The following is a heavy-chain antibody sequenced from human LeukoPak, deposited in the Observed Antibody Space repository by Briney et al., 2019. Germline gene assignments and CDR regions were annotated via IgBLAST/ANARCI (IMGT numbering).Heavy chain of an antibody. V-gene: IGHV3-23*01. Sequence: GGSLRLSCAASGFTFSSYAMSWVRQARGKGLEWVSGISGSGGSTYYADSVKGRFTISRDNSKNTLYLQMNSLRAEDTAVYYCARGVMATTFDYWGQGTLVTVSS. J-gene: IGHJ4*02. CDR1: GFTFSSYA. CDR2: ISGSGGST. D-gene: IGHD5-24*01. CDR3: ARGVMATTFDY.